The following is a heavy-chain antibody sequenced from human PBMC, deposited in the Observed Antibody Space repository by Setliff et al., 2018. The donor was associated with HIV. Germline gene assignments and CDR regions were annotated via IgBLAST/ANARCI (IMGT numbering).Heavy chain of an antibody. CDR1: GVSISSSSYF. Sequence: PSETLSLTCAVSGVSISSSSYFWGWIRRPPGTGLDWIGSIYFSGSTYYNPSLESRVTISMDTSENQFSLKLTSVTAADTAVYYCARHPRHYNILTGYRYYYMDVWGKGTTVTVSS. J-gene: IGHJ6*03. V-gene: IGHV4-39*01. D-gene: IGHD3-9*01. CDR2: IYFSGST. CDR3: ARHPRHYNILTGYRYYYMDV.